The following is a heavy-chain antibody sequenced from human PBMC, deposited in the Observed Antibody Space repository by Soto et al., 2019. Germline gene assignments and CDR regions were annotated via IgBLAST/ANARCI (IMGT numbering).Heavy chain of an antibody. V-gene: IGHV3-7*03. CDR1: GFTFSNYW. CDR2: IKQDGSEK. D-gene: IGHD6-6*01. Sequence: EVQLVESGGGLVQPGGSLRLSCEVSGFTFSNYWMSWVRQAPGKGLEWVANIKQDGSEKYYVDSVKGRFTISRDNAKNSLYLQMNSLRAEDTAVYYCAKDWGVGYSSSSRFDYWGQGTLVTVSS. CDR3: AKDWGVGYSSSSRFDY. J-gene: IGHJ4*02.